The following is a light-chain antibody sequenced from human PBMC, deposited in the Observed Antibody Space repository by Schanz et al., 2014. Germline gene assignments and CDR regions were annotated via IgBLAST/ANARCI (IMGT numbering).Light chain of an antibody. CDR2: RNN. CDR3: AAWDDSLNGGV. V-gene: IGLV1-44*01. J-gene: IGLJ3*02. CDR1: WSNIARNT. Sequence: QSVVTQPPSASGTPGQRVTISCSGSWSNIARNTVNWYQQLPGTAPKLLIYRNNQRPSGVPDRFSGSKSGTSASLAISGLQSEDEADYYCAAWDDSLNGGVFGGGTKLTVL.